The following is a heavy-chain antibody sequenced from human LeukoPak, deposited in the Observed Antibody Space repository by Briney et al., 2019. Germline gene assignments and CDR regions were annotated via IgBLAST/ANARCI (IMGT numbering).Heavy chain of an antibody. V-gene: IGHV4-59*01. CDR1: GGSISSYY. CDR2: IYYTGDT. D-gene: IGHD1-1*01. Sequence: SETLSPTCTVSGGSISSYYWGWLRQPPGKGLEWIGYIYYTGDTNYHPALKSRVTISVDTSKNQFSLKLSSVTAADTAVYYCTKVGTGTLEYWGQGTLVTVSP. CDR3: TKVGTGTLEY. J-gene: IGHJ4*02.